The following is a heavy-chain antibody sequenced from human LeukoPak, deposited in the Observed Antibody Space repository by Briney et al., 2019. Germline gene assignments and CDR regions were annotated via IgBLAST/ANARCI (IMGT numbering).Heavy chain of an antibody. J-gene: IGHJ4*02. Sequence: SETLSLTCTVSGGSISSYYWSWIRQPPGKGLEWIGYIYYSGSTNYNPSLKSRVTISVDTSKNQFSLKLSSVTAVDTAVYYCARSPGGIYSGYEFDYWGQGTLVTVSS. CDR2: IYYSGST. CDR3: ARSPGGIYSGYEFDY. V-gene: IGHV4-59*01. CDR1: GGSISSYY. D-gene: IGHD5-12*01.